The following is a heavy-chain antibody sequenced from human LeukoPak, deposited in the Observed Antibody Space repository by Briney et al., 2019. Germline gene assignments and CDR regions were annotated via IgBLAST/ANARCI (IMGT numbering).Heavy chain of an antibody. CDR3: ARARLSSSSWYKNAFDI. D-gene: IGHD6-13*01. CDR2: IYTSGST. Sequence: SETLSLTCTVSGGSISSYYWSWIRQPAGKGLEWIGRIYTSGSTNYNPSLKSRVTMSVDTSKNQFSLKLSSVTAADTAVYYCARARLSSSSWYKNAFDIWGQGTMVTVPS. CDR1: GGSISSYY. V-gene: IGHV4-4*07. J-gene: IGHJ3*02.